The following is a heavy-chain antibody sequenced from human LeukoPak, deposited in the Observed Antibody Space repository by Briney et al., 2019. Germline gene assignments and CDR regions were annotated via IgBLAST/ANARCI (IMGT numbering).Heavy chain of an antibody. J-gene: IGHJ4*02. CDR3: AKKPRDVAAADHFDY. V-gene: IGHV6-1*01. D-gene: IGHD6-13*01. CDR2: TYYRSKWYN. Sequence: SQTLSLTCAISGDSFSTNSATWTWLRQSPSRGLEWLGRTYYRSKWYNDYAVSMKSRITINPDTSKNQFSLQLNSVTPEDTAVYYCAKKPRDVAAADHFDYWGQGTLVTVSS. CDR1: GDSFSTNSAT.